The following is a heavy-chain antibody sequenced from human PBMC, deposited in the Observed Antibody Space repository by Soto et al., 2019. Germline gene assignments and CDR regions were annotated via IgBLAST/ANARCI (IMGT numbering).Heavy chain of an antibody. V-gene: IGHV1-3*01. J-gene: IGHJ4*02. CDR1: GYTFISYV. CDR3: ARESRYCSGGSCYFLPGIDY. CDR2: INAGNGNT. D-gene: IGHD2-15*01. Sequence: ASVKVSCKASGYTFISYVMHWVRQAPGQRLEWMGWINAGNGNTKYSQKFQGRVTITADESTSTAYMELSSLRSEDTAVYYCARESRYCSGGSCYFLPGIDYWGQGTLVTVSS.